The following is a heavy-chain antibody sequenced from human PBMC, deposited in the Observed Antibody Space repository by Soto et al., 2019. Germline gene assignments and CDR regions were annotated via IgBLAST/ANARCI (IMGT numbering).Heavy chain of an antibody. D-gene: IGHD2-15*01. CDR2: IYPGDSDA. CDR3: ARRGYCSGGSCHSADFDI. CDR1: GYSFTSYW. V-gene: IGHV5-51*01. Sequence: GESLKISCRGSGYSFTSYWIGWVRQMPGKGLEWMGIIYPGDSDARYSPSFQGQVTISADKSITTAYLQWSSLKASDTAMYYCARRGYCSGGSCHSADFDIWGQGTMVTVSS. J-gene: IGHJ3*02.